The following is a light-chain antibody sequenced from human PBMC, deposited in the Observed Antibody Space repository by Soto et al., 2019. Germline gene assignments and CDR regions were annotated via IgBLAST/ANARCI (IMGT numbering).Light chain of an antibody. Sequence: QSVLTQPLSASASPGHRVPSLCSGGSSNIGSNTVAWYQHLPGTAPPRLIFTAGQRPSGVPGRFSGSKSGTSASLAISGLQSEDEGDYYCSAWDNSLNGYVFGPGTKVTVL. CDR1: SSNIGSNT. CDR3: SAWDNSLNGYV. J-gene: IGLJ1*01. CDR2: TAG. V-gene: IGLV1-44*01.